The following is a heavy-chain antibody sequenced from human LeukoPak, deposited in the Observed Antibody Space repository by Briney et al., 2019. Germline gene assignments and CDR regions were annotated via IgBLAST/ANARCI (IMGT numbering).Heavy chain of an antibody. CDR3: ARVLVAVAFDI. J-gene: IGHJ3*02. CDR1: GGSFSGYY. V-gene: IGHV4-34*01. Sequence: SETLSLTCAVYGGSFSGYYWSWIRQPPGKGLEWIGEINHSGSTNYNPSLKSRVTISVDTSKNQFSLKLSSVTAADTAVYYCARVLVAVAFDIWGQGTMVTISS. CDR2: INHSGST. D-gene: IGHD2-8*02.